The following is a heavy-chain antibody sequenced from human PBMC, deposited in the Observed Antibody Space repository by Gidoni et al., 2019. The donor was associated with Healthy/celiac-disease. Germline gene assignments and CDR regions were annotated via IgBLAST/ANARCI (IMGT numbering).Heavy chain of an antibody. D-gene: IGHD3-3*01. CDR2: IIPILGIA. J-gene: IGHJ5*02. V-gene: IGHV1-69*04. CDR3: ARCQPGGIRFLEEWYWFDP. Sequence: QVQLVQSGAEVKKPGSSVKVSCKASGGTFSSYAISWVRQAPGQGLEWMGRIIPILGIANYAQKFQGRVTITADKSTSTAYMELSSLRSEDTAVYYCARCQPGGIRFLEEWYWFDPWGQGTLVTVSS. CDR1: GGTFSSYA.